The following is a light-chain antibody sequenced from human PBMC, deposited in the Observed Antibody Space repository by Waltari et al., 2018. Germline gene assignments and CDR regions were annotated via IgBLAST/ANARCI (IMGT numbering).Light chain of an antibody. CDR1: STDVGGYAH. Sequence: QSALTQPASVSGSPGQSITISRTGTSTDVGGYAHVSWYQQYPVKAPKLIIYEVTYRPSGISTRFSGSKSGNTASLTISGLQAEDEADYYCSSHTATVPHVFGTGTRVTVV. V-gene: IGLV2-14*01. CDR2: EVT. J-gene: IGLJ1*01. CDR3: SSHTATVPHV.